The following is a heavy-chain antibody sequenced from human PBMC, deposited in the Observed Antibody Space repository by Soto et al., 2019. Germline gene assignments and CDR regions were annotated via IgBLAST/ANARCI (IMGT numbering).Heavy chain of an antibody. CDR1: GGSFSNNY. V-gene: IGHV4-34*01. J-gene: IGHJ4*02. Sequence: SETLSLTCAVFGGSFSNNYCSCFRQPPGKGLEWIGEISPSGTTKYIPSLKSRGTISVDTSRKQFFLKVTSVSAADTAVYYCATSLWFGTQPEIWGPGTLVTVSS. D-gene: IGHD3-10*01. CDR3: ATSLWFGTQPEI. CDR2: ISPSGTT.